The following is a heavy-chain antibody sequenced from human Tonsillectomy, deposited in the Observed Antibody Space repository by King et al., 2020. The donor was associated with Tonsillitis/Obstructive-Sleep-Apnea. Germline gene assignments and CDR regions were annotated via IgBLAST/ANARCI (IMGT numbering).Heavy chain of an antibody. D-gene: IGHD6-6*01. V-gene: IGHV4-34*02. CDR1: GGSFSGYY. Sequence: VQLQQWGAGLLKPSETLSLTCAVYGGSFSGYYWSWIRQPPGKGLEWIGEINHSGGTNSNLSLKSRVTISVDTSKNQLSLKLSFVTAADTAVYYCARDPTIEQFVHADAFDIWGQGTMVTVSS. CDR3: ARDPTIEQFVHADAFDI. CDR2: INHSGGT. J-gene: IGHJ3*02.